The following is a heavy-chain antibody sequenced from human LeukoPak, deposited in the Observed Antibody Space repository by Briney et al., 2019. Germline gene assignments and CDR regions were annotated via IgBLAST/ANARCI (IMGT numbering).Heavy chain of an antibody. CDR1: GFTFRSYS. D-gene: IGHD2-15*01. V-gene: IGHV3-48*04. Sequence: GGSLRLSCAASGFTFRSYSMNWVRQAPGKGLEWVSYISSSSSTIYYADSVKGRFTISRDNAKNSLYLQMNSLRAEDTAVYYCARVPLGYCSGGSCYSGYWGQGTLVTVSS. J-gene: IGHJ4*02. CDR3: ARVPLGYCSGGSCYSGY. CDR2: ISSSSSTI.